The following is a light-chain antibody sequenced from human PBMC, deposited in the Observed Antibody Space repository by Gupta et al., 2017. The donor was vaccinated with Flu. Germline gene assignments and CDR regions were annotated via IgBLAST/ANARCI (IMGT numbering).Light chain of an antibody. CDR2: YKSDSDK. Sequence: QAVLTQPSSLSASPGASASLTCTLRSGINVGTYRIYWYQQKPGSPPQYRLRYKSDSDKQQGSGVPSRFSGSKDASATAGILLIAGRQSEDEDDYDCMIWHSSAWVFGGGTKLTVL. V-gene: IGLV5-45*02. J-gene: IGLJ3*02. CDR3: MIWHSSAWV. CDR1: SGINVGTYR.